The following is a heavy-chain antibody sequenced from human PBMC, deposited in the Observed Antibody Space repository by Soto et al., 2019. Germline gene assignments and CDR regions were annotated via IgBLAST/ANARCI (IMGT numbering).Heavy chain of an antibody. CDR3: ARDFSKATGGYGMDV. Sequence: GASVKVSCKASGYTFTSYYMHWVRQAPGQGLEWMGIINPSGGSTSYAQKFQGRVTMTRDTSTSTVYMELSSLRSEDTAVYYCARDFSKATGGYGMDVWGQGTTVTVSS. V-gene: IGHV1-46*01. J-gene: IGHJ6*02. D-gene: IGHD3-16*01. CDR2: INPSGGST. CDR1: GYTFTSYY.